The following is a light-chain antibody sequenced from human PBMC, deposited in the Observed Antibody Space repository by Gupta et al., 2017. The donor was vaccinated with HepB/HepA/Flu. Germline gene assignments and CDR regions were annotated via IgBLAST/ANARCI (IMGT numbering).Light chain of an antibody. Sequence: QSALTQPASVSGSPGQSITIFCAGTSSDVGGYNYVSWYQQPPGKAPKLMIDDVRDRPSGVSNRFSGSKSGNTASLTISGLQAEDEADYYCSAYTSSSTVVFGGGTKLTVL. CDR2: DVR. J-gene: IGLJ2*01. CDR1: SSDVGGYNY. V-gene: IGLV2-14*01. CDR3: SAYTSSSTVV.